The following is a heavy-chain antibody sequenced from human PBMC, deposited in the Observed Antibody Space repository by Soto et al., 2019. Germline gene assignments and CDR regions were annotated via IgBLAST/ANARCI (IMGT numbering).Heavy chain of an antibody. J-gene: IGHJ6*04. Sequence: SETLSLTCAVYGGSFSGYYWSWIRQPPGKGLEWIGEINHSGSTNYNPSLKSRVTISVDTSKNQFSLKLSSVTAAETAVYYCARAYDFWSGSRTQNYGMDVWGKGTTVTVSS. CDR2: INHSGST. D-gene: IGHD3-3*01. V-gene: IGHV4-34*01. CDR3: ARAYDFWSGSRTQNYGMDV. CDR1: GGSFSGYY.